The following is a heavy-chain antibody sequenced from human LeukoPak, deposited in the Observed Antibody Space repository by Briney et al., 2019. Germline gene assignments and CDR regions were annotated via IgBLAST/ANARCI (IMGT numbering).Heavy chain of an antibody. Sequence: SETLSLTCTVSGGSISSYYWSWIRQPPGKGLEWIGYIYYSGSTNYNPSLKSRVTISVDMSKNQFSLKLSSVTAADTAVYYCARPIAVAAIDAFDIWGQGTMVTVSS. CDR1: GGSISSYY. V-gene: IGHV4-59*01. CDR3: ARPIAVAAIDAFDI. J-gene: IGHJ3*02. D-gene: IGHD6-19*01. CDR2: IYYSGST.